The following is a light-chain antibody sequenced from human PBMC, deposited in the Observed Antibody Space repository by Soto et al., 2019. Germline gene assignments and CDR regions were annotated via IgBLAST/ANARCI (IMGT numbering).Light chain of an antibody. CDR3: QQYGSSGT. J-gene: IGKJ1*01. Sequence: TQSPATLSVSHGGRATLSFRASQSISDTLAWYQQKPGQAPRLLIYGASNRATGIPDRFSGSGSGTDFTLTISRLEPEDFAVYYCQQYGSSGTFGQGTKVDIK. CDR1: QSISDT. CDR2: GAS. V-gene: IGKV3-20*01.